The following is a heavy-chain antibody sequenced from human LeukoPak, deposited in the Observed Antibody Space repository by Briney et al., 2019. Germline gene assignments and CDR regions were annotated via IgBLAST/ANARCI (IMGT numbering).Heavy chain of an antibody. CDR1: GFTFSSYS. CDR3: ARDKGSELGIPPYYYMDV. V-gene: IGHV3-21*01. J-gene: IGHJ6*03. D-gene: IGHD1-14*01. Sequence: KPGGSLRLSCAASGFTFSSYSMHWVRQAPGKGLVWVSPISSSSSYIYYADSVKGRFTISRDNAKNSLYLQMNSLRAEDTAVYYCARDKGSELGIPPYYYMDVWGKGTTVSVSS. CDR2: ISSSSSYI.